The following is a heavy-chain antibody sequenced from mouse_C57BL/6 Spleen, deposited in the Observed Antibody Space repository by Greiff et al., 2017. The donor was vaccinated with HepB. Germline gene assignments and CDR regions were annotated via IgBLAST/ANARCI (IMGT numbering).Heavy chain of an antibody. CDR3: ARLGSKVYAMDY. Sequence: VKLVESGPELVKPGASVKISCKASGYTFTDYYINWVKQRPGQGLEWIGWIFPGSGSTYYNEKFKGKATLTVDKSSSTAYMLLSSLTSEDSAVYFCARLGSKVYAMDYWGQGTSVTVSS. CDR2: IFPGSGST. V-gene: IGHV1-75*01. J-gene: IGHJ4*01. CDR1: GYTFTDYY.